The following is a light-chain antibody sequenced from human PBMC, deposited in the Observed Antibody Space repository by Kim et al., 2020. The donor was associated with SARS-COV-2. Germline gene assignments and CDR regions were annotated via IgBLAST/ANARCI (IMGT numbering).Light chain of an antibody. CDR1: NLGFYY. J-gene: IGLJ2*01. Sequence: ALGRTIRSTCRRDNLGFYYATWCQQKPGAAPMLLIYDKNNRPSGVPDRFSGSTSGDTASLTITGGQAEDEADYYCGSRDGGNHRGLFGGGTQLTVL. CDR2: DKN. V-gene: IGLV3-19*01. CDR3: GSRDGGNHRGL.